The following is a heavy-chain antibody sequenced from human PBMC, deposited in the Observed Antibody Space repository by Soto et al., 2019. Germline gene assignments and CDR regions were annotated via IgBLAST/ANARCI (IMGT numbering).Heavy chain of an antibody. V-gene: IGHV1-18*01. CDR1: GYTFTRSG. D-gene: IGHD5-12*01. CDR3: AREGVAPYYYSGMDV. J-gene: IGHJ6*02. Sequence: QVQLEQSGAEVKKPGASVKVSCKASGYTFTRSGISWVRQAPGQGPEWMGWISSYNGDTNYAQTFQGRVTMTTDTSTSTAYMELRSLRSADTAVYYCAREGVAPYYYSGMDVWGQGTPVTVSS. CDR2: ISSYNGDT.